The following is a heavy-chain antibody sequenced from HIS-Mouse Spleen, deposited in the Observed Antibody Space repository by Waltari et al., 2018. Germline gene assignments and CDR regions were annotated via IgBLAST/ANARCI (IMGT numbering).Heavy chain of an antibody. D-gene: IGHD6-19*01. J-gene: IGHJ4*02. CDR2: IDCDDDK. CDR3: ARIAEGYTSGWYAFDY. V-gene: IGHV2-70*15. Sequence: QVTLRASGPALVKPTQTLTLTCTFSGFSLSTTGLCVSWIRQPPGKALEWLARIDCDDDKYYSTSLKTRLTISRDTSKNQVVLTMTNMDPLDTATYYCARIAEGYTSGWYAFDYWGQGTLVTVSS. CDR1: GFSLSTTGLC.